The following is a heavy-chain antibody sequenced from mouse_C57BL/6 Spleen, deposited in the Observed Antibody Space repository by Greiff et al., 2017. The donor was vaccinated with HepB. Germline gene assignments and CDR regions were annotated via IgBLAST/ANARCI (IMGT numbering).Heavy chain of an antibody. CDR1: GYTFTSYW. CDR2: IDPSDSYT. J-gene: IGHJ3*01. Sequence: QVHVKQPGAELVMPGASVKLSCKASGYTFTSYWMHWVKQRPGQGLEWIGEIDPSDSYTNYNQKFKGKSTLTVDKSSSTAYMQLSSLTSEDSAVYYCYYYGSSFAYWGQGTLVTVSA. V-gene: IGHV1-69*01. CDR3: YYYGSSFAY. D-gene: IGHD1-1*01.